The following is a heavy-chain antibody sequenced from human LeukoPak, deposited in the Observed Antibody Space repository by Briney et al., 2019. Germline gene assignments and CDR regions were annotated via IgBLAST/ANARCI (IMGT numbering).Heavy chain of an antibody. CDR3: ASALQGGFDY. CDR1: GGSISSYY. Sequence: PSETLSLTCSVSGGSISSYYWTWVRQPPGKGLEWIGYIYYSGSTNYNPSLKSRVTMPIDTSKNQFSLQLSSVTAADTAVYYCASALQGGFDYWGQGTLVTVSS. D-gene: IGHD2-15*01. V-gene: IGHV4-59*01. J-gene: IGHJ4*02. CDR2: IYYSGST.